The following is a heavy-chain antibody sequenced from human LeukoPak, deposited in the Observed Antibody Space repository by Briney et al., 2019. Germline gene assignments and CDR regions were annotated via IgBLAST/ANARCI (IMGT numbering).Heavy chain of an antibody. CDR3: ARDASYSSGSHFDY. D-gene: IGHD6-19*01. CDR1: GGSISSYY. CDR2: IYTSGST. Sequence: SETLSLTCTVSGGSISSYYWSWIRQPAGKGLEWIGRIYTSGSTNYNPSLKSRVTMSVDTSKNQFSLKLSSVSAADTAVYYCARDASYSSGSHFDYWGQGTLVTVSS. V-gene: IGHV4-4*07. J-gene: IGHJ4*02.